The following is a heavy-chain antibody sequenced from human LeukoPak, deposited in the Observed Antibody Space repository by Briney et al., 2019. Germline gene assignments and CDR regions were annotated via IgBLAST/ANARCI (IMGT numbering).Heavy chain of an antibody. Sequence: PGGSLRLSCAASGFTFSNAWMSWVRQAPGKGLEWVGRIKSKTDGGTPDYAAPVKGRFTISRDDSKNTLYLQMNSLKTEDTAVYYCARDSLGYSSGWEDYWGQGTLVTVSS. CDR1: GFTFSNAW. D-gene: IGHD6-19*01. V-gene: IGHV3-15*01. CDR3: ARDSLGYSSGWEDY. J-gene: IGHJ4*02. CDR2: IKSKTDGGTP.